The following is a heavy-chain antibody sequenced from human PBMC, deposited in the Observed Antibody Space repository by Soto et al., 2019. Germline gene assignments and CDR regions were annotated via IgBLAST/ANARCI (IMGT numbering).Heavy chain of an antibody. CDR2: IYPGDSDT. CDR1: GNTFTTYW. J-gene: IGHJ6*02. V-gene: IGHV5-51*01. CDR3: ARHGYSSKLYYYYGMDV. D-gene: IGHD5-12*01. Sequence: GESLKISCNVSGNTFTTYWIAWVRQMPGKGLEWMGIIYPGDSDTRYSPSFQGQVTISVDKSINTAYLQWSSLKASDTAMYYCARHGYSSKLYYYYGMDVWGQGTSVTVYS.